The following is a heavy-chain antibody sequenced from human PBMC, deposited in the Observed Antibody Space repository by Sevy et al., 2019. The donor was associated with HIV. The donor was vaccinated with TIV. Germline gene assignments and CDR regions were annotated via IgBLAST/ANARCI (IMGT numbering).Heavy chain of an antibody. CDR1: GFTFGSYG. CDR3: ARVFSSYYFDY. J-gene: IGHJ4*02. V-gene: IGHV3-30*06. CDR2: LSYDRSDK. Sequence: GGSLRLSCAASGFTFGSYGMHWVRRAPGKGLEWVAYLSYDRSDKNYADSVKGRFTISRDNSKNTVFLQLNSLRPEDTAVYYCARVFSSYYFDYWGQGTLVTVSS.